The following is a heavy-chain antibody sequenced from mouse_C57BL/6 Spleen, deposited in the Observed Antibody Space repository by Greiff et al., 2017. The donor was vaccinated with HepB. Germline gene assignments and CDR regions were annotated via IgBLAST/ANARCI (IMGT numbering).Heavy chain of an antibody. Sequence: QVQLQQSGAELVKPGASVKMSCKASGYTFTSYWITWVKQRPGQGLEWIGDIYPGSGSTNYNEKFKSKATLTVDTSSSTAYMQLSSLTSEDSAVYYCARIEGYYGSSKGYFDVWGTGTTVTVSS. D-gene: IGHD1-1*01. J-gene: IGHJ1*03. CDR1: GYTFTSYW. CDR2: IYPGSGST. V-gene: IGHV1-55*01. CDR3: ARIEGYYGSSKGYFDV.